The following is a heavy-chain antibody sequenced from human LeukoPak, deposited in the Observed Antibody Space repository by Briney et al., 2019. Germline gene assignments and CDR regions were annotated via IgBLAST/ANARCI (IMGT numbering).Heavy chain of an antibody. CDR1: GFTFSSYA. D-gene: IGHD4-17*01. CDR3: AKQWRRGSNDYGDYFDY. J-gene: IGHJ4*02. Sequence: GGSLRLSCAASGFTFSSYAMSWVRQAPGKGLEWVSVISGSGGSTYYADSVKGRFTIYRDNSKNTLYLQMNSLRAEDTAVYYCAKQWRRGSNDYGDYFDYWGQGTLVTVSS. CDR2: ISGSGGST. V-gene: IGHV3-23*01.